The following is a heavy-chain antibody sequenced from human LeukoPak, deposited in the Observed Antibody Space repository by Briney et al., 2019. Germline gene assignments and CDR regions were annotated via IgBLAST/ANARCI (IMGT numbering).Heavy chain of an antibody. J-gene: IGHJ4*02. CDR2: ISTSSSYI. V-gene: IGHV3-21*04. CDR1: GFTFSSYS. CDR3: AKVVPAATDY. Sequence: GGSLRLSCAAYGFTFSSYSMNWVRQAPGKGLEWVSFISTSSSYIYYADSVKGRFTISRDNAKNSLYLEMNSLRAEDTAVYYCAKVVPAATDYWGQGTLVTVSS. D-gene: IGHD2-2*01.